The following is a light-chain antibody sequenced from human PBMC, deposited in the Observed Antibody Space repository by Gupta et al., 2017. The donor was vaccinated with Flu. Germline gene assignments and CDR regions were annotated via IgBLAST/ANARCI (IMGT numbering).Light chain of an antibody. V-gene: IGKV1-5*03. CDR2: KAS. CDR3: QQYKTYLYT. CDR1: QSISSW. Sequence: PSTLSASVGDRVTITCRASQSISSWLAWYQQKPGKAPKLLIYKASSLERGVPSRFSGSGSGTEFTLTISSLQPDDFATYYCQQYKTYLYTFGQGTKLEIK. J-gene: IGKJ2*01.